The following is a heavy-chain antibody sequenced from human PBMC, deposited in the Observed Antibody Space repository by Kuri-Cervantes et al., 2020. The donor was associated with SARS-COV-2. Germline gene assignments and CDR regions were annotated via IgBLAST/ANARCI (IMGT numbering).Heavy chain of an antibody. Sequence: SETLSLTCTVSGGSISSYYWSWIWQPPGKGLEWIGYIYYSGSTNYNPSLKSRVTMSVDTSKNQFSLKLSSVTAADTAVYYCARETQQFDYWGQGTLVTVSS. CDR3: ARETQQFDY. CDR1: GGSISSYY. D-gene: IGHD1/OR15-1a*01. V-gene: IGHV4-59*12. CDR2: IYYSGST. J-gene: IGHJ4*02.